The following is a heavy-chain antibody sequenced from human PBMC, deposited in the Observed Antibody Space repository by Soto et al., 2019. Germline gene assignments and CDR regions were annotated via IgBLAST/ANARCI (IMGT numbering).Heavy chain of an antibody. D-gene: IGHD1-26*01. CDR1: GGPISTRSIS. CDR3: ARGGYNHRGFDY. V-gene: IGHV4-39*01. Sequence: SDTQFLTCTVPGGPISTRSISWGWFRQPPGKGLEWIGSIYFTGNSYHNPSLRSRVTISVDTSKNQFFLKPSSVTAADTAMYYCARGGYNHRGFDYWGQGPLVTVS. CDR2: IYFTGNS. J-gene: IGHJ4*02.